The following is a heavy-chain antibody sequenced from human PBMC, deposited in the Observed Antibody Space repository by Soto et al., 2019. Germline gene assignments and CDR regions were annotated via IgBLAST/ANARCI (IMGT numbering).Heavy chain of an antibody. CDR2: MYNTGST. CDR3: ARDLWGYCGTDCYPLDV. Sequence: SETLSLTCTVSGGSISGYYWSWIRQPPGKGLEWIGYMYNTGSTVYNPSFKSRVTISVDTSKNQFSLKLNSVTAADTAIYYCARDLWGYCGTDCYPLDVWGQGTTVTVSS. V-gene: IGHV4-59*01. J-gene: IGHJ6*02. D-gene: IGHD2-21*02. CDR1: GGSISGYY.